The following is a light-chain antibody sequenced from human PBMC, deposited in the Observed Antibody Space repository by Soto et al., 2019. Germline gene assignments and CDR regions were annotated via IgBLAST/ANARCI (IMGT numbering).Light chain of an antibody. V-gene: IGKV3-20*01. CDR3: QRYGSSPLIT. CDR1: QSVSNDF. J-gene: IGKJ5*01. CDR2: GAS. Sequence: IVLTQSPGILSLSPGERATLSCRASQSVSNDFLAWYQQKPGQAPRLLIYGASTRATDVPDRFSGSGSGTDFTLTISRLEPEDFAVYFCQRYGSSPLITFGQGTRLEI.